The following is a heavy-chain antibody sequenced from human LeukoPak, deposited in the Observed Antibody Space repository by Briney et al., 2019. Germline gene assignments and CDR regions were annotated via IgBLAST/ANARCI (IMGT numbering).Heavy chain of an antibody. CDR2: ISAYNGNT. V-gene: IGHV1-18*01. J-gene: IGHJ3*02. D-gene: IGHD3-3*01. Sequence: ASVKVSCKASGNTFTSYGISWVRQAPGQGLEWMGWISAYNGNTNYAQKLQGRVTMTTDTSTSTAYMELRSLRSDDTAVYYCARVLNPTYYDFWSGYVDAFDIWGQGTMVTVSS. CDR1: GNTFTSYG. CDR3: ARVLNPTYYDFWSGYVDAFDI.